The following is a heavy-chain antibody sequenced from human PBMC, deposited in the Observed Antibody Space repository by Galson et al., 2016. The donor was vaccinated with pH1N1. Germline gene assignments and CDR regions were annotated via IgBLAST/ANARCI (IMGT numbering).Heavy chain of an antibody. Sequence: SVKVSCKASGYTFDSYDISWVRQVTGQGLEWMGWIHPTSGDPCYAQGFTGRFVFSLNTSVTTAYLQISSLSIEDAAVYYCARARHRCSGGSCYFDSWGQGTLVTVSS. CDR3: ARARHRCSGGSCYFDS. J-gene: IGHJ4*02. CDR2: IHPTSGDP. V-gene: IGHV7-4-1*02. D-gene: IGHD2-15*01. CDR1: GYTFDSYD.